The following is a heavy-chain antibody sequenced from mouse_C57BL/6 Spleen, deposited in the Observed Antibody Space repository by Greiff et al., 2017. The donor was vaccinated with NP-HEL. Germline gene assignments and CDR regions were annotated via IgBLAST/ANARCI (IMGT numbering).Heavy chain of an antibody. D-gene: IGHD2-5*01. CDR2: IYPGDGDT. CDR1: GYAFSSSW. CDR3: ARNYSKLDWYFDV. Sequence: QVQLKESGPELVKPGASVKISCKASGYAFSSSWMNWVKQRPGKGLEWIGRIYPGDGDTNYNGKFKGKATLTADKSSSTAYMQLSSLTSEDSAVYFCARNYSKLDWYFDVWGTGTTVTVSS. V-gene: IGHV1-82*01. J-gene: IGHJ1*03.